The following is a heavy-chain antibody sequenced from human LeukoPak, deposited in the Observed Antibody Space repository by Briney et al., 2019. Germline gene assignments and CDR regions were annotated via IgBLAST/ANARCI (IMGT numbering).Heavy chain of an antibody. Sequence: PGGSLRLSCAASGFTFDDYGMSWVRQAPGKGLEWVSGINWNGGSTGYADSVKGRFTISRDNAKNSLYLQMNSLRAEDTALYYCARGRYYDILTGYYNFDYWGQGTLVTVSS. CDR2: INWNGGST. CDR3: ARGRYYDILTGYYNFDY. V-gene: IGHV3-20*04. D-gene: IGHD3-9*01. CDR1: GFTFDDYG. J-gene: IGHJ4*02.